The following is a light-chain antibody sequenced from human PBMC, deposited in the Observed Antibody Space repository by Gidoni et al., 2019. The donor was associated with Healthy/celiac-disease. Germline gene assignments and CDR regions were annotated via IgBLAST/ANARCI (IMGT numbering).Light chain of an antibody. V-gene: IGKV1-8*01. CDR3: QQYYSYPPGT. J-gene: IGKJ1*01. CDR2: AAS. CDR1: QGISSY. Sequence: AIRMTQSPSSFSASTGDRVTITCRASQGISSYLAWYQQKPGKAPKLLIYAASPLQSGVPSRFIGSGSGTDFTLTISCLQSEDFATYYCQQYYSYPPGTFGQGPKVEIK.